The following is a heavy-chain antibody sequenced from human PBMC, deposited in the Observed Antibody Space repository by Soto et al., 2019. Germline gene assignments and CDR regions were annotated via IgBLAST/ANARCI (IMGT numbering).Heavy chain of an antibody. CDR1: GYSFTSYW. V-gene: IGHV5-51*01. CDR3: ARPSITIFGGTVYGMDV. D-gene: IGHD3-3*01. J-gene: IGHJ6*02. Sequence: PGESLKISRKGSGYSFTSYWIGWVRKMPGKGLEWMGIIYPGDSDTRYSPSFQGQVTISADKSISTAYLQWSSLKASDTAMYYCARPSITIFGGTVYGMDVWGQGTTVTVSS. CDR2: IYPGDSDT.